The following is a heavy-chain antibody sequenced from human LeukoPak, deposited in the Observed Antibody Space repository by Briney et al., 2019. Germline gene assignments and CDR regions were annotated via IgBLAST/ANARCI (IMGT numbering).Heavy chain of an antibody. V-gene: IGHV3-23*01. CDR2: ISASGEST. CDR1: GFTFSNYA. Sequence: GGSLRPSCAASGFTFSNYAMHWVRQAPGKGLEWVSGISASGESTFYADSVKGRFTISRDKSNNALYLQMNSLRAEDTAVYYCVKASDLYYFDYWGQGTLVTVSS. J-gene: IGHJ4*02. CDR3: VKASDLYYFDY.